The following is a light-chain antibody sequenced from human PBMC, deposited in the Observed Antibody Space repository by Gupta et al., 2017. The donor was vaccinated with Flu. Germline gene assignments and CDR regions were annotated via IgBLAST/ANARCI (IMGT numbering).Light chain of an antibody. V-gene: IGLV3-19*01. CDR2: AKN. J-gene: IGLJ2*01. CDR1: SLRNSY. CDR3: NSRDSTDNHQAV. Sequence: QTVRITCQGDSLRNSYASWSQQKPGQAPVLVIYAKNIRPSGIPDRFSGSSSGNTASLTITGAQAEDEADYYCNSRDSTDNHQAVFGGGTKLTVL.